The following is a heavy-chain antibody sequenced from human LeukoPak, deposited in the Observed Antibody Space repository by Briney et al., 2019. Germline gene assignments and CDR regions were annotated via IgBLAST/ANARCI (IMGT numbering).Heavy chain of an antibody. CDR1: GYTFTGYY. CDR2: INPNSGGT. D-gene: IGHD4-17*01. J-gene: IGHJ4*02. CDR3: ARDLYGADYGA. V-gene: IGHV1-2*02. Sequence: ASVKVSCKASGYTFTGYYMHWVRQAPGQGLEWMGWINPNSGGTNYAQKFQGRVTMTRDTSKNQFSLKLSSVTAADTAVYYCARDLYGADYGAWGQGTLVTVSS.